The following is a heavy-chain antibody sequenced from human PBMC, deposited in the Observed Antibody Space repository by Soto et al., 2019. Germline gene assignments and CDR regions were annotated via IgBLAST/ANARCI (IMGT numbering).Heavy chain of an antibody. Sequence: PGGSLRLSCAASGFTFSDYYMSWIRQAPGKGLEWVSYISGSDNSTYYADSVKGRFTISRDNSKNTLYLQMSSLRADDTAVYYCAPMGVWGQGTTVTVSS. V-gene: IGHV3-11*01. CDR2: ISGSDNST. CDR3: APMGV. J-gene: IGHJ6*02. CDR1: GFTFSDYY.